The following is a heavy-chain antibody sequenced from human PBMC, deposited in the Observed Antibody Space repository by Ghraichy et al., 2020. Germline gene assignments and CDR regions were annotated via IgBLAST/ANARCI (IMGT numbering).Heavy chain of an antibody. J-gene: IGHJ6*02. Sequence: SETLSLTCLVSGGSIISDHWSWIRQSPGTGLEWICNISLSCGASYNPSLTTRVTMSLDTSTNEFPLTLTSVTAADTAVYYCAKDKLDRSSWHYFHYGIGVWGQGTRVTVSS. CDR3: AKDKLDRSSWHYFHYGIGV. CDR2: ISLSCGA. V-gene: IGHV4-59*01. D-gene: IGHD2-15*01. CDR1: GGSIISDH.